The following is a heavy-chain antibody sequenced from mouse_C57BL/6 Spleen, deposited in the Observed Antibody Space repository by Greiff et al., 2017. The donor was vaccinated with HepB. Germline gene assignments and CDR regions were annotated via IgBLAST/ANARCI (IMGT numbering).Heavy chain of an antibody. J-gene: IGHJ4*01. CDR3: ARPPFLDYDEAMDY. CDR1: GFTFSDYG. D-gene: IGHD2-4*01. Sequence: EVKVVESGGGLVKPGGSLKLSCAASGFTFSDYGMHWVRQAPEKGLEWVAYISSGSSTIYYADTVKGRFTISRDNAKNTLFLQMTSLRSEDTAMYYSARPPFLDYDEAMDYWGQGTSVTVSS. CDR2: ISSGSSTI. V-gene: IGHV5-17*01.